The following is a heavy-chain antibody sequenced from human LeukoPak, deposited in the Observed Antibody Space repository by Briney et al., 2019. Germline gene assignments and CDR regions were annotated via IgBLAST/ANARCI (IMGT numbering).Heavy chain of an antibody. CDR1: GGSFSGYY. V-gene: IGHV4-34*12. CDR2: IIHSGST. J-gene: IGHJ2*01. D-gene: IGHD5-18*01. CDR3: ARAYTAGWYFDL. Sequence: SETLSLTCAVYGGSFSGYYWSWIRQPPGKGLERIGEIIHSGSTNYNPSLKSRDTISVDTSKNQFSLKLSSVTAADTAVYYCARAYTAGWYFDLWGRGTLVTVSS.